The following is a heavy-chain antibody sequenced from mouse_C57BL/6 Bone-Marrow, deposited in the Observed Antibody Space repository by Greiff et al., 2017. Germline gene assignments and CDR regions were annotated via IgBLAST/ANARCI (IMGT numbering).Heavy chain of an antibody. Sequence: QVQLKQPGAELVKPGASVKLSCKASGYTFTSYWMHWVKQRPGQGLEWIGMIHPNSGSTNYNEKFKSKATLTVDKSSSTAYMQLSSLTSEDSAVYYCAREETTVVERDYWGQGTTLTVSS. CDR1: GYTFTSYW. CDR2: IHPNSGST. J-gene: IGHJ2*01. D-gene: IGHD1-1*01. V-gene: IGHV1-64*01. CDR3: AREETTVVERDY.